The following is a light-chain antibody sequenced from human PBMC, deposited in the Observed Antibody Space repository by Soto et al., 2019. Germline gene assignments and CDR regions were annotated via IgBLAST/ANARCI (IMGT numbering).Light chain of an antibody. CDR3: MQATHYRPYT. J-gene: IGKJ2*01. V-gene: IGKV2-24*01. CDR1: QSLLHDEGQTY. CDR2: RVS. Sequence: DVVLTQIPLSSPVTVGQSASISCRSSQSLLHDEGQTYLSWFHQRPGQPPRLLIHRVSNRFSGVPDRISGSGAGTDFTLKISRVEAEDVGVDYCMQATHYRPYTFGQGTKLEIK.